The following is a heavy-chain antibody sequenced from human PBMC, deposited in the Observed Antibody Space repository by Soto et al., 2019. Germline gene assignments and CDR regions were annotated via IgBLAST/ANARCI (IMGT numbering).Heavy chain of an antibody. CDR1: GGSLTGYY. Sequence: PSETLSLTCVVYGGSLTGYYWSLILQPPGRGLEWIGEINPTGSPKYNPSLMSRVTISVDTSKNQFSMKLSSVTAADTAVFYCARSREQWLVDAFDIWGQGTMVS. CDR3: ARSREQWLVDAFDI. CDR2: INPTGSP. D-gene: IGHD6-19*01. J-gene: IGHJ3*02. V-gene: IGHV4-34*01.